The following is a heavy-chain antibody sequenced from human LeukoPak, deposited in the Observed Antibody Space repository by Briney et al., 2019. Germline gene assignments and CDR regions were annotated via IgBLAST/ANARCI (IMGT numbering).Heavy chain of an antibody. CDR1: GFTFSSYG. J-gene: IGHJ6*02. CDR3: ARDRHHYYYGMDV. CDR2: IWYDGSNK. V-gene: IGHV3-33*01. Sequence: PGRSLRLSCAASGFTFSSYGMHWVRQAPGKGLEWVAVIWYDGSNKYYADSVKGRFTISGDNSKNTLYLQMNSLRAEDTAVYYCARDRHHYYYGMDVWGQGTTVTVSS.